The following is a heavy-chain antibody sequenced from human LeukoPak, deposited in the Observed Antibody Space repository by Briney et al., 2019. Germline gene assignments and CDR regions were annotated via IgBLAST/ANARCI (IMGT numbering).Heavy chain of an antibody. Sequence: GGSLRLSCAASGFTFSSYEMNWVRQAPGKGLEWVSHISRGSTTIFYADSVKGRFTISRDDAKNSLFLQMNSLSDEDTAVYYCSRAGFGESSKPWGQGTLVTVSS. D-gene: IGHD3-10*01. CDR3: SRAGFGESSKP. CDR2: ISRGSTTI. CDR1: GFTFSSYE. J-gene: IGHJ5*02. V-gene: IGHV3-48*03.